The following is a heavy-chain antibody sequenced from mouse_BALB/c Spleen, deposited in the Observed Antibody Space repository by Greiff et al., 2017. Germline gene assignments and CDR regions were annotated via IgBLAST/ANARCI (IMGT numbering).Heavy chain of an antibody. V-gene: IGHV3-2*02. Sequence: EVQRVESGPGLVKPSQSLCLTCTVTGYSITSDYAWNWIRQFPGNKLEWMGYISYSGSTSYNPSLKSRISITRDTSKNQYYLQLNSVTTEDTATYYCARLRDWYFDYWGQGTTLTVSS. D-gene: IGHD1-1*01. CDR3: ARLRDWYFDY. CDR2: ISYSGST. J-gene: IGHJ2*01. CDR1: GYSITSDYA.